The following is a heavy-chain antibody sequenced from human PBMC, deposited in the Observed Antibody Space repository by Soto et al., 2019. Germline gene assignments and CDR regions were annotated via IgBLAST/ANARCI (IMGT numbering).Heavy chain of an antibody. J-gene: IGHJ5*02. CDR1: GYTFTSYA. CDR3: ARGSYYYDSSGYYLNWFDP. V-gene: IGHV1-3*01. CDR2: INAGNGNT. D-gene: IGHD3-22*01. Sequence: GALVKVSCKASGYTFTSYAMHWVRQAPGQRLEWMGWINAGNGNTKYSQKFQGRVTITRDTSASTAYMELSSLRSEDTAVYYCARGSYYYDSSGYYLNWFDPWGQGTLVTVSS.